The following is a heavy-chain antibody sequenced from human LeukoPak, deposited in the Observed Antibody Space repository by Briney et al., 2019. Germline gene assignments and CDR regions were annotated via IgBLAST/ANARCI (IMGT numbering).Heavy chain of an antibody. J-gene: IGHJ6*03. V-gene: IGHV4-59*01. CDR3: ARNSGYGYMDV. CDR1: GGSISSYY. D-gene: IGHD5-12*01. Sequence: ASETLSLTCTVSGGSISSYYWSWIRQPPGKGLEWIGYIYYSGSTNYNPSLKSRVTISVDTSKNQFSLKLSSVTAADTAVYYCARNSGYGYMDVWGKGTTVTISS. CDR2: IYYSGST.